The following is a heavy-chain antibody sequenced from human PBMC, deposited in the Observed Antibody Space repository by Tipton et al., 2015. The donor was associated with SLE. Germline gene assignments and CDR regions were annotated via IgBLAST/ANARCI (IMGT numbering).Heavy chain of an antibody. CDR3: AREKRYCSGGSCYPFDY. D-gene: IGHD2-15*01. CDR1: GGSISSGRYY. CDR2: IYTSGST. V-gene: IGHV4-61*02. J-gene: IGHJ4*02. Sequence: TLSLTCTVSGGSISSGRYYWSWIRQPAGKGLEWIGRIYTSGSTNNNPSLKSRVTISVDTSKNQFSLKLSSVTAADTAVYYCAREKRYCSGGSCYPFDYWGQGTLVTVSS.